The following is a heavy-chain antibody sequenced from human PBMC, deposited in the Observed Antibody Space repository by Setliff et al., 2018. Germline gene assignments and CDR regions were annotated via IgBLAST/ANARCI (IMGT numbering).Heavy chain of an antibody. D-gene: IGHD3-16*01. CDR2: ISGSGGST. CDR3: AGDPPGPHLVYTY. J-gene: IGHJ4*02. CDR1: GFTFTSYA. Sequence: PSETLSLSCAASGFTFTSYAMNWVRQAPGKGLEWVSAISGSGGSTDYADSVKGRFTISRDNSKNTLYLQMNGLRAEDTAIYYCAGDPPGPHLVYTYWGQGALVTVSS. V-gene: IGHV3-23*01.